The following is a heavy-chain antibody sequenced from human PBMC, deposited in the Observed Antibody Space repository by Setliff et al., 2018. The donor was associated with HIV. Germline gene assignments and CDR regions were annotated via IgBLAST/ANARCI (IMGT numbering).Heavy chain of an antibody. CDR1: GFTTSSFS. CDR3: ARDKDEDYGSTSFDY. J-gene: IGHJ4*02. V-gene: IGHV3-74*01. Sequence: GGSLRLSCAASGFTTSSFSMYWVRQAPGKGLVWVSRVNSDGSSTNYADSVKGRFTISRDNAKNSLYLQLNSLRPEDTAVYYCARDKDEDYGSTSFDYWGQGILVTVSS. CDR2: VNSDGSST. D-gene: IGHD4-17*01.